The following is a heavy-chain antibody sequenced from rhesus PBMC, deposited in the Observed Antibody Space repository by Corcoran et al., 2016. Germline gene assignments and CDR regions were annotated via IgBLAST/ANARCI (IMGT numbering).Heavy chain of an antibody. J-gene: IGHJ4*01. Sequence: EVQLVESGGGLVQLGGSLRLSCVASGFTFSDYWMAWVRQPTGKGLGWVSSISVRSGSSTIYLDPLKGRFAISRDNANNILYLQMNSLRAEDTAVYYCARHHLTTVAAAFDYWGRGVLVTASS. D-gene: IGHD6-43*01. CDR3: ARHHLTTVAAAFDY. CDR1: GFTFSDYW. V-gene: IGHV3-37*01. CDR2: ISVRSGSST.